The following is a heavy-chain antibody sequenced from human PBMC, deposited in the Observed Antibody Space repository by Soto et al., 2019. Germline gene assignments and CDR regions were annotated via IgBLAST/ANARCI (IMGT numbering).Heavy chain of an antibody. CDR3: AREGSTISLYFQH. D-gene: IGHD3-3*01. CDR1: GFTFSSYA. CDR2: ISSNGGST. V-gene: IGHV3-64*01. Sequence: LRLSCAASGFTFSSYAMHWVRQAPGKGLEYVSAISSNGGSTYYANSVKGRFTISRDNSKNTLYLQMGSLRAEDMAVYYCAREGSTISLYFQHWGQGTLVTVSS. J-gene: IGHJ1*01.